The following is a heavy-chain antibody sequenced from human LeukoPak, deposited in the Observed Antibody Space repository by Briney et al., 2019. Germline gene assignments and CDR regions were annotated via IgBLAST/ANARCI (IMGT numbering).Heavy chain of an antibody. CDR1: GFTFSRYT. D-gene: IGHD2-2*01. CDR3: AKDPGVVPAHYFDY. V-gene: IGHV3-23*01. CDR2: ISNRGHRT. J-gene: IGHJ4*02. Sequence: GGSLRLSCAASGFTFSRYTMTWVRQAPGKGLEWVSGISNRGHRTYYADSVKGRFTISRDNSKNTLYLQMNSLRAEDTAVYYCAKDPGVVPAHYFDYWGQGILVTVSS.